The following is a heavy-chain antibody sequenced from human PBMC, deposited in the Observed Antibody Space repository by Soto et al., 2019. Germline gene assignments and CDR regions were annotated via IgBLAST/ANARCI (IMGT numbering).Heavy chain of an antibody. V-gene: IGHV1-46*01. CDR2: IIPSSGST. J-gene: IGHJ4*02. CDR3: ARAVSTKTVPIYY. CDR1: GYTFTTYY. Sequence: QVQMVQSGAEVKNPGASVKVSCKASGYTFTTYYMHWMRQALGQGLECMGFIIPSSGSTRYEQKFQDRVTMTMDTSKSTVYMELSSLRSEDTAVYYFARAVSTKTVPIYYGGEGTLVTVSS. D-gene: IGHD4-17*01.